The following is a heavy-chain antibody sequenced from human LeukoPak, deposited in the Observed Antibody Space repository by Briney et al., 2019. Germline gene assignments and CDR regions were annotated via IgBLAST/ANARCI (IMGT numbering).Heavy chain of an antibody. D-gene: IGHD5-12*01. CDR1: GGSISSGDYY. Sequence: SQTLSLTCTVSGGSISSGDYYWSWIRRPPGKGREWIGYIYYSGSTYYNPSLKSRVTISVDTSKDQFSLKLSSATAADTAVYYCAGNLVATSSIDYWGQGTLVTVSS. V-gene: IGHV4-30-4*08. J-gene: IGHJ4*02. CDR2: IYYSGST. CDR3: AGNLVATSSIDY.